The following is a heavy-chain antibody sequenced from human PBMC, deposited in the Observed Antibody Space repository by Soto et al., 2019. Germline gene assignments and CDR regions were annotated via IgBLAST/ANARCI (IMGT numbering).Heavy chain of an antibody. CDR1: GDSFASYW. CDR3: ARQIYDSDTGPNFQYYFDS. J-gene: IGHJ4*02. CDR2: IDPSDSQT. V-gene: IGHV5-10-1*01. Sequence: GESLTISCTSAGDSFASYWITWVRQKPGKGLEWMGRIDPSDSQTYYSPSFRGHVTISATKSITTVFLQWSSLRASDTAMYYCARQIYDSDTGPNFQYYFDSWGQGTPVTVSS. D-gene: IGHD3-22*01.